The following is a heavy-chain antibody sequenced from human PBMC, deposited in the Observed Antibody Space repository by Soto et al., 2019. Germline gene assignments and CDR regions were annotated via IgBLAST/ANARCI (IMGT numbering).Heavy chain of an antibody. CDR1: GFTFSGFV. Sequence: GGSLRLSCATSGFTFSGFVMQWVRQAPGKGLEWVAVVWYDGSHKYYADSVKGRFTISRDDSKNTLYLQMNNLRVEDTAVYFCARGSYCTATTCYNLGWFAPWGQGTLVTVSS. J-gene: IGHJ5*02. CDR2: VWYDGSHK. CDR3: ARGSYCTATTCYNLGWFAP. D-gene: IGHD2-2*02. V-gene: IGHV3-33*01.